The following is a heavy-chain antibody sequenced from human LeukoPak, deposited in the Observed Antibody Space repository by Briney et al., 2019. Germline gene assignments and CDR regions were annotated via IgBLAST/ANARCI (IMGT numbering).Heavy chain of an antibody. J-gene: IGHJ4*02. CDR1: GGSFSGYY. D-gene: IGHD3-10*01. CDR3: ARDSLWFGELPLDY. CDR2: INHSGST. Sequence: SETLSLTCAVYGGSFSGYYWSWIRQPPGKGLEWIGEINHSGSTNYNPSLKSRVTISVDPSKNQFSLKLSSVTAADTAVYYCARDSLWFGELPLDYWGQGTLVTVSS. V-gene: IGHV4-34*01.